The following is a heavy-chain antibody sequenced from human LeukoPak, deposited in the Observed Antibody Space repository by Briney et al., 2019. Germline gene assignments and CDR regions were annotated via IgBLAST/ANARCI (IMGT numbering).Heavy chain of an antibody. V-gene: IGHV1-18*01. D-gene: IGHD3-22*01. CDR1: GYTFTSYG. Sequence: ASVKVSCKASGYTFTSYGISWVRQAPGQGLEWMGWISAYNGNTNYAQKLQGRVTMTTDTSTSTAYMELRSLRSDDTAVYYCARGPGRLYYYDSSGYYPWDYWGQGTLVTVSS. CDR3: ARGPGRLYYYDSSGYYPWDY. CDR2: ISAYNGNT. J-gene: IGHJ4*02.